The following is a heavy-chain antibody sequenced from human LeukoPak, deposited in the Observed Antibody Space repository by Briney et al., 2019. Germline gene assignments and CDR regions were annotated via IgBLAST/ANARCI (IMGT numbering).Heavy chain of an antibody. V-gene: IGHV4-34*01. J-gene: IGHJ5*02. CDR2: INHSGST. CDR3: ARGGGINNYDFWSGYYYWFDP. D-gene: IGHD3-3*01. CDR1: GGSFSGYY. Sequence: KTSETLSLTCAVYGGSFSGYYWSWIRQPPGKGLEWIGEINHSGSTNYNPSLKSRVTISVDTSKNQFSLKLSSVTAADTAVYYCARGGGINNYDFWSGYYYWFDPRGQGTLVTVSS.